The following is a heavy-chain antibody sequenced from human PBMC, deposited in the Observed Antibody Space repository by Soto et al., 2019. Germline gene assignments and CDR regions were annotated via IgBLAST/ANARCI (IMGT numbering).Heavy chain of an antibody. J-gene: IGHJ4*02. Sequence: EVQLVESGGGLVQAGRSLTLSCKTSGFTFGDYALNWVRQAPGRGLEWVGVIRATPAGGTAEYAASVKDRFTVSRDASSSTAYLQMDSLRTEDTAVYFCTRIGPEAAMRWYFDYWGQGALGTVAS. CDR1: GFTFGDYA. V-gene: IGHV3-49*04. CDR3: TRIGPEAAMRWYFDY. D-gene: IGHD2-2*01. CDR2: IRATPAGGTA.